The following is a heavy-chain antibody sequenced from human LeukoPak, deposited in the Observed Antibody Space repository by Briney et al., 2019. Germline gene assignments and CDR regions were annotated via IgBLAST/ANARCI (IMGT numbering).Heavy chain of an antibody. Sequence: SETLSLTCAVYGGSFSGYYWSWIRQPPGKGLEWIGEINHSGSTNYNPSLESRVTISVDTSKNQFSLKLSSVTAADTAVYYCARGRNLYCSSTSCSFPDAFDIWGQGTMVTVSS. CDR1: GGSFSGYY. V-gene: IGHV4-34*01. J-gene: IGHJ3*02. CDR2: INHSGST. D-gene: IGHD2-2*01. CDR3: ARGRNLYCSSTSCSFPDAFDI.